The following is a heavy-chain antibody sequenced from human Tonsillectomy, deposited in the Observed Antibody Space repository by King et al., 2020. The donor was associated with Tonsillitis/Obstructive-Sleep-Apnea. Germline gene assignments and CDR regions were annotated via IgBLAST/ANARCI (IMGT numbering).Heavy chain of an antibody. CDR2: ISSSGSYT. Sequence: VQLVESGGGLVKPGGSLRLSCATSGFTFSDYYMSWIRQDPGKGLEWVSYISSSGSYTNYADSVKGRFTIYRDNAKNSLSLQMNSLRAEDTAVYYCAISAGSLLQVDGGMDVWGQGTTVTVSS. J-gene: IGHJ6*02. V-gene: IGHV3-11*06. D-gene: IGHD5-24*01. CDR3: AISAGSLLQVDGGMDV. CDR1: GFTFSDYY.